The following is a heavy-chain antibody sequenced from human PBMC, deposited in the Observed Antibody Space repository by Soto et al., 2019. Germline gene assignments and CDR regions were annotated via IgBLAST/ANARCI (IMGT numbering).Heavy chain of an antibody. J-gene: IGHJ4*02. CDR2: TSYRSKWYN. V-gene: IGHV6-1*01. D-gene: IGHD3-22*01. CDR1: GDSVSSNSAA. Sequence: PSQTLSLTCDISGDSVSSNSAAWNWIRQSPSRGLEWLGRTSYRSKWYNDYAVSVKSRITINPDTSTNQFSLQLNSVTPEGTALNYGASADRSGLGFDYWGQGTLVT. CDR3: ASADRSGLGFDY.